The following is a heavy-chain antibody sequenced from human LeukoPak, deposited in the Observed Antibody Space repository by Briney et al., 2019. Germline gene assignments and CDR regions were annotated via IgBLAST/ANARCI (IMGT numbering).Heavy chain of an antibody. D-gene: IGHD3-22*01. CDR1: GFTFSSYA. V-gene: IGHV3-23*01. CDR2: ISGSGGST. J-gene: IGHJ6*02. Sequence: GGSLRLSCAASGFTFSSYAMSWVRQAPGKGLEWVSAISGSGGSTYYADSVKGRFTISRDNSKNTLYLQMNSLRAEDTAVYYCARDHHDSSGRYFYYGMDVWGQGTTVTVSS. CDR3: ARDHHDSSGRYFYYGMDV.